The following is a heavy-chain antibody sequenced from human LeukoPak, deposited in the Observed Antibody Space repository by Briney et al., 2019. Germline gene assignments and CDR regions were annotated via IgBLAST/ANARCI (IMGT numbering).Heavy chain of an antibody. CDR2: IYASGST. CDR1: GDSMSDSY. V-gene: IGHV4-4*07. Sequence: SETLSLTCTVSGDSMSDSYWSWIRQPAGKGLEWIGRIYASGSTNYNPSLKSRVTLSVDTSSNQSSLTPSSVTAADTAVYHCARDIRSHNGPGGYYYYYMDVWGKGTTVTVSS. D-gene: IGHD2-8*01. J-gene: IGHJ6*03. CDR3: ARDIRSHNGPGGYYYYYMDV.